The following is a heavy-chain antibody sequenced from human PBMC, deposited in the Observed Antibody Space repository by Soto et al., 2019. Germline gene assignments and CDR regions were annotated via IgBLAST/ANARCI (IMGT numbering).Heavy chain of an antibody. J-gene: IGHJ3*02. CDR1: GVTFSSYA. D-gene: IGHD3-10*01. Sequence: GGSLRLSCAASGVTFSSYAMSWVRQAPGKGLEWVSAISGSGGSTYYADSVKGRFTISRDNSKNTLYLQMNSLRAEDTAVYYCAKHRNTMVRGLDAFDIWGQGTMVTVSS. V-gene: IGHV3-23*01. CDR3: AKHRNTMVRGLDAFDI. CDR2: ISGSGGST.